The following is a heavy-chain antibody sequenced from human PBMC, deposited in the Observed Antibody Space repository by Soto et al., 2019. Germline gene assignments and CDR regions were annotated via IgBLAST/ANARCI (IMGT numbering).Heavy chain of an antibody. Sequence: GGSLRLSCAASGITFSSYGMNWVRQAPGKGLEWVSSISYSTSHIYYADSVKGRFTISRDNAKNSLYLQMNSLRAEDTAFYYCAKDTGPNWGQGTLVTVSS. CDR2: ISYSTSHI. CDR3: AKDTGPN. V-gene: IGHV3-21*04. CDR1: GITFSSYG. J-gene: IGHJ4*02.